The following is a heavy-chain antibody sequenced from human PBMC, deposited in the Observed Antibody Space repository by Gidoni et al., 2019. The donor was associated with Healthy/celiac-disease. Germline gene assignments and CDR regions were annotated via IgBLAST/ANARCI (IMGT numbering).Heavy chain of an antibody. CDR2: INHSGST. V-gene: IGHV4-34*01. D-gene: IGHD2-15*01. CDR3: ARTEDIVVAYGMDV. CDR1: GGSFSGYY. Sequence: QVQLQQWGAGLLKPSETLSLTCAVYGGSFSGYYWSWIRQPPGKGLEWIGEINHSGSTNYNPSLKSRVTISVDTSKNQFSLKLSSVTAADTAVYYCARTEDIVVAYGMDVWGQGTTVTVSS. J-gene: IGHJ6*02.